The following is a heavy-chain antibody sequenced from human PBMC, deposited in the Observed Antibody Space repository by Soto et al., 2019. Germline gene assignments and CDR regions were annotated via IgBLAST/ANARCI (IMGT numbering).Heavy chain of an antibody. J-gene: IGHJ4*02. CDR3: ARFSIMYYFDY. CDR2: IWYDGSNK. V-gene: IGHV3-33*01. D-gene: IGHD2-21*01. CDR1: GFTFSSYG. Sequence: PGGSLRLSCAASGFTFSSYGMRWVRQAPGKGLEWVAVIWYDGSNKYYADSVKGRFTISRDNSKNTLYLQMNSLRAEDTAVYYCARFSIMYYFDYWGQGTLVTVSS.